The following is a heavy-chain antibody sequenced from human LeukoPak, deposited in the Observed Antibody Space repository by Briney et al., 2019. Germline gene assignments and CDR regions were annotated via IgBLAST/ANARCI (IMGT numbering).Heavy chain of an antibody. Sequence: PGGSLRLSCAASGFSFSNYPMQWVRQAPGKGLEWVATISYDGSSRYSAASVKGRFTISRDNSKNTLSLQMNSLRGEDTAMYYCASPPGRPNGDWGQGTLVTVSS. V-gene: IGHV3-30*04. CDR3: ASPPGRPNGD. J-gene: IGHJ4*02. D-gene: IGHD7-27*01. CDR1: GFSFSNYP. CDR2: ISYDGSSR.